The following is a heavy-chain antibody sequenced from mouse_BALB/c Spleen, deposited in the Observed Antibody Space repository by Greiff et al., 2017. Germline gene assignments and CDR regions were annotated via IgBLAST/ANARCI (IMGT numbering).Heavy chain of an antibody. J-gene: IGHJ3*01. CDR1: GFAFTNYL. Sequence: VLVVESGAGLVRPGTSVKVSCAASGFAFTNYLIGWVKQSPGQGLEWIGVINPGSGGTNYNERLKGKATLTADKSSSTAYMQLSSLTSDDSAVYFCASMITLPWFAYWGQGTLVTVSA. V-gene: IGHV1-54*01. CDR2: INPGSGGT. CDR3: ASMITLPWFAY. D-gene: IGHD2-4*01.